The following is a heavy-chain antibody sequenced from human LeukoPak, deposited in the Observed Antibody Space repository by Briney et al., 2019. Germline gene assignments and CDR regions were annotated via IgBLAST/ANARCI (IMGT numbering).Heavy chain of an antibody. CDR3: ARLRAGRGRYYYGSGSYYNHNWFDP. J-gene: IGHJ5*02. V-gene: IGHV4-34*01. CDR1: GGSFSGYY. CDR2: INHSGST. Sequence: KTSETLSLTCAVYGGSFSGYYWSWIRQPPRKGLEWIGEINHSGSTNYNPSLKSRVTISVDTSKNQFSLKLSSVTAADTAVYYCARLRAGRGRYYYGSGSYYNHNWFDPWGQGTLVTVSS. D-gene: IGHD3-10*01.